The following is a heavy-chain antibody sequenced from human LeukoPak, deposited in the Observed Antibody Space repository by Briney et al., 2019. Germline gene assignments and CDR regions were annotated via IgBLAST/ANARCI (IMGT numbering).Heavy chain of an antibody. CDR1: GFTFTSSA. V-gene: IGHV1-58*02. Sequence: SVKVSCKASGFTFTSSAMQWVRQARGQRLEWIGWIVVGSGNTNYAQKFQERVTITRDMSTSTAYMELSSLRSEDTAVYYCARDHWATYYYDSSGYYPLLAYWGQGTLVTVSS. D-gene: IGHD3-22*01. CDR2: IVVGSGNT. J-gene: IGHJ4*02. CDR3: ARDHWATYYYDSSGYYPLLAY.